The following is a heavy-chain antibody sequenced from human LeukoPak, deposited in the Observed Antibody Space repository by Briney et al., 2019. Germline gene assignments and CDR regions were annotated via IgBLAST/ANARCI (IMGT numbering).Heavy chain of an antibody. V-gene: IGHV4-34*01. CDR1: GGSFSGYY. J-gene: IGHJ4*02. D-gene: IGHD6-19*01. CDR3: ARHRRSSGWTLFDY. CDR2: INHSGST. Sequence: SETLSLTCAVYGGSFSGYYWSWIRQPPGKGLEWIGEINHSGSTNYNPSLKSRVTISVDTSKNQFSLKLSSVTAADTAVYYCARHRRSSGWTLFDYWGQGTLVTVSS.